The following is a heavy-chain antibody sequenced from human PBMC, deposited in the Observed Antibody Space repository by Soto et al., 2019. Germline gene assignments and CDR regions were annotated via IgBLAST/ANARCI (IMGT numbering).Heavy chain of an antibody. J-gene: IGHJ6*03. V-gene: IGHV1-18*01. D-gene: IGHD6-19*01. CDR2: ISAFNGNT. CDR1: GYSFTNYG. Sequence: QDQLVQSGAEVKKPGASVTVSCKASGYSFTNYGVTWVRQAPGQGLEWMGWISAFNGNTHYAQNLQGRVTMTTDASTRTAYMELRSLRSDDTAVDYCARDRGVAPPVAGNNHYYYYMDVWGKGTTVTVSS. CDR3: ARDRGVAPPVAGNNHYYYYMDV.